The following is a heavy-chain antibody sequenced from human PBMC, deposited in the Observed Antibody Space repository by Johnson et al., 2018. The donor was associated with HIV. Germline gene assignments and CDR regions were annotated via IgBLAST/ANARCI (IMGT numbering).Heavy chain of an antibody. CDR3: AREGTYYYDNSGYNDAFDV. CDR1: VFTLSIYW. D-gene: IGHD3-22*01. CDR2: INSDWSNT. J-gene: IGHJ3*01. V-gene: IGHV3-74*03. Sequence: VQLVESGGCSVQPGGSLRLSCAASVFTLSIYWMHWVHQAPGKGLVWVSRINSDWSNTKYADSVKGRFTISRDNAKNTLYLQMNSLRAEDTAVYYCAREGTYYYDNSGYNDAFDVWGQGTMVTVSS.